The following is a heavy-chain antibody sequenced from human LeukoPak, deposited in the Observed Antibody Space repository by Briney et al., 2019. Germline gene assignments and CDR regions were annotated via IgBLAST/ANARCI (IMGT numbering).Heavy chain of an antibody. D-gene: IGHD1-26*01. Sequence: GGSLRLSCAASGFTFSSYWMNWARQAPGKGLEWVASINHNGNVNYYVDSVKGRFTISRDNAKNSLYLQMSNLRAEDTAVYFCARVGGLDVWGQGATVTVSS. J-gene: IGHJ6*02. CDR1: GFTFSSYW. CDR2: INHNGNVN. CDR3: ARVGGLDV. V-gene: IGHV3-7*03.